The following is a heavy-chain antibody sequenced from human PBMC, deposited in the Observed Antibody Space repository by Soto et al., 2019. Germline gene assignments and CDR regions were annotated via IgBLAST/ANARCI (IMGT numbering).Heavy chain of an antibody. D-gene: IGHD2-15*01. CDR2: ISYDGSNK. Sequence: QVQLVESGGGVVQPGRSLRLSCAASGFTFSSYAMHWVRQAPGKGLEWVAVISYDGSNKYYADSVKGRFTISRDNSKNTLYLQMNSLRPEDRAVYYCAGLGLGGSPPAGASWWFDPWGQGTLVTVSS. V-gene: IGHV3-30-3*01. CDR3: AGLGLGGSPPAGASWWFDP. CDR1: GFTFSSYA. J-gene: IGHJ5*02.